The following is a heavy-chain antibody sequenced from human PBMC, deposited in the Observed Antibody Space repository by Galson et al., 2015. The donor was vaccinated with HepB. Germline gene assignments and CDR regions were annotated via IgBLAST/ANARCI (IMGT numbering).Heavy chain of an antibody. J-gene: IGHJ4*02. CDR3: ARMAPQSVYRSSWWIDS. V-gene: IGHV2-70*11. D-gene: IGHD6-13*01. CDR1: GFSLSSPGMC. Sequence: PALVKPTQTLTLTCTFSGFSLSSPGMCVNWIRQPPGKALEWLARIDWDDDKYYSTSLKTRLTISKDTSKNQVVLTMTNMDPVDTATYYCARMAPQSVYRSSWWIDSWGQGTLVTVSS. CDR2: IDWDDDK.